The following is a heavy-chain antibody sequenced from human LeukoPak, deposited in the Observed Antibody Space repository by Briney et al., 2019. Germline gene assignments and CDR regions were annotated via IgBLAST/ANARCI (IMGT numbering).Heavy chain of an antibody. Sequence: SVKVSCKASGGTFSSYAISWVRQAPGQGLKWMGGIIPIFGTTNYAQKFQGRVTITADESTSTAYMELSSLRSEDTAVYYCARVYYGSGSYYFGYWGQGTLVTVSS. CDR3: ARVYYGSGSYYFGY. D-gene: IGHD3-10*01. V-gene: IGHV1-69*01. J-gene: IGHJ4*02. CDR2: IIPIFGTT. CDR1: GGTFSSYA.